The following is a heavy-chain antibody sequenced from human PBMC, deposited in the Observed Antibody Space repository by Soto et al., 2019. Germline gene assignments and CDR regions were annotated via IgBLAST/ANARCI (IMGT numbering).Heavy chain of an antibody. Sequence: PSETLSLTCAVYGGSFSGYYWSWIRQPPGKGLEWIGEINHSGSTNYNPSLKSRVTISVDTSKNQFSLKLSSVTAADTAVYYCARAPEMATITGNHFDYWGQGTLVTVSS. V-gene: IGHV4-34*01. CDR1: GGSFSGYY. J-gene: IGHJ4*02. CDR2: INHSGST. D-gene: IGHD5-12*01. CDR3: ARAPEMATITGNHFDY.